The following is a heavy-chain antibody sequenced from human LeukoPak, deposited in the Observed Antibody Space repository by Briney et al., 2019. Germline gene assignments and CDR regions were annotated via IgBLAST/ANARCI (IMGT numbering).Heavy chain of an antibody. CDR1: GFTFSSYA. CDR2: ISGSGGST. CDR3: AKDTPFLFD. V-gene: IGHV3-23*01. J-gene: IGHJ4*02. D-gene: IGHD2-21*01. Sequence: GGSLRLSCAASGFTFSSYAMSWVRQAPGKGLEWASAISGSGGSTYSAGSVKGRFTISRDSSRNTLYLQMNSLRAEDTDVYYCAKDTPFLFDWGQGTLVTVSS.